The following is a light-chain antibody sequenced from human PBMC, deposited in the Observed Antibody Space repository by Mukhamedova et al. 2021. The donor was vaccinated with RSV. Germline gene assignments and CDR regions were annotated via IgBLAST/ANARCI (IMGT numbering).Light chain of an antibody. CDR2: SAS. CDR3: QQTHSFPRT. Sequence: WYQRRVHGKAPDLLISSASILQSGVPSRFTRSGSGTDFTLTISSLQPEDFATYFCQQTHSFPRTFGGGTRVESK. V-gene: IGKV1-12*01. J-gene: IGKJ4*01.